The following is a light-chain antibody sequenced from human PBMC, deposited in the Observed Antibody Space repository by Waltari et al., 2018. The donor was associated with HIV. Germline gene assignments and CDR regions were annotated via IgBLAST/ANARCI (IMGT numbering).Light chain of an antibody. CDR3: CSYGGSDTLYV. CDR2: DVS. V-gene: IGLV2-11*01. CDR1: TSDVGAYTS. J-gene: IGLJ1*01. Sequence: QSALTQPRSVSGSPGPSVTISCTGTTSDVGAYTSVAWYQQHPGKAPNFLIFDVSKRPSGVPDRFSGSKSGNTASLTISGLQAEDEAEDYCCSYGGSDTLYVFGTGTKVTVL.